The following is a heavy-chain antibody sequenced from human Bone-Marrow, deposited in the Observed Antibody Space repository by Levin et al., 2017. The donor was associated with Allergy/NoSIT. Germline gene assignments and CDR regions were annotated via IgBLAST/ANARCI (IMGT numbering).Heavy chain of an antibody. J-gene: IGHJ5*02. D-gene: IGHD3-16*02. Sequence: GGSLRLSCRTSGYTFTDYYIHWVRQAPGQGLEWMGWINPESGVTSYAQNFQGRVTVTRDTSSTTTYMELSRLRSDDTALYYCARGRMITFRGVITGGLDPWGQGTLVTVSS. CDR3: ARGRMITFRGVITGGLDP. CDR1: GYTFTDYY. CDR2: INPESGVT. V-gene: IGHV1-2*02.